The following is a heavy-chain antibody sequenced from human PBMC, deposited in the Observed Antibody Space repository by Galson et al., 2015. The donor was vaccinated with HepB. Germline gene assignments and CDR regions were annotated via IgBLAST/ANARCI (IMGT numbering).Heavy chain of an antibody. CDR2: IIPIFGTA. D-gene: IGHD2-2*02. CDR1: GGTFSSYA. CDR3: ARGAFDCGTSCDMGLLREAGYWYFDL. V-gene: IGHV1-69*13. J-gene: IGHJ2*01. Sequence: SVKVSCKASGGTFSSYAISWVRQAPGQGLEWMGGIIPIFGTANYAQKFQGRVTITADESTSTAYMELSSLRSEDTAVYYCARGAFDCGTSCDMGLLREAGYWYFDLWGRGTLVTVSS.